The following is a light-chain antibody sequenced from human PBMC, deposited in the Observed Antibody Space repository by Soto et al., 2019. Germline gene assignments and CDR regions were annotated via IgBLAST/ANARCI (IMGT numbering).Light chain of an antibody. Sequence: EIVLTQSPGTLSLSPGERATLSCRASQSVGSGYFSWYQQKPGQARRLLIYGTYNRATGIPDRFSGSGTGTDFTLTISRLEPEDFAVYFCQQFGSSRTFSQGTTVE. CDR1: QSVGSGY. V-gene: IGKV3-20*01. J-gene: IGKJ1*01. CDR3: QQFGSSRT. CDR2: GTY.